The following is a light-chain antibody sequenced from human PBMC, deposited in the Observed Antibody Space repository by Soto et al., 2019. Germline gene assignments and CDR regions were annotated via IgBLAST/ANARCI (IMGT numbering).Light chain of an antibody. Sequence: EIVFTQSPATLSLSPGERATLSCRASQSVSSYLAWYQQKPGQAPRLLIYDASNRATGIPARFSGSGSGTDFTLTISSLEPEDFAVYYCQQRSNGPPVTFGQGTKVDIK. CDR2: DAS. CDR1: QSVSSY. J-gene: IGKJ1*01. V-gene: IGKV3-11*01. CDR3: QQRSNGPPVT.